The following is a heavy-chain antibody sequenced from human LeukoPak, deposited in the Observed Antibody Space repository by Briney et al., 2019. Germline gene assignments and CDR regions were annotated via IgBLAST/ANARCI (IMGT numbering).Heavy chain of an antibody. CDR1: GGSISSYY. CDR3: AREETIYDILTGYLNWFDP. V-gene: IGHV4-4*07. Sequence: SETLSLTCTVSGGSISSYYWSWIRQPAGKGLEWIGRIYTSGSTNYNPSLKSRVTMSVDTFQNHFSLKLSSVTAADTAVYYCAREETIYDILTGYLNWFDPWGQGTLVTVSS. CDR2: IYTSGST. J-gene: IGHJ5*02. D-gene: IGHD3-9*01.